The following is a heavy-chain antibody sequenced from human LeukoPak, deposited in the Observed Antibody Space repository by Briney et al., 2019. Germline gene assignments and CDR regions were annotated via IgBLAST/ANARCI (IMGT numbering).Heavy chain of an antibody. Sequence: GGSLRLSCAASGFTFSSYGMHWVRQAPGKGLEWVAFIRYDGSNKYYADSVKGRFTISRDNSKNTLYLQMNSLRAEDTAVYYCAKDPMVARNAFDIWGQGTMVTVSS. CDR2: IRYDGSNK. CDR3: AKDPMVARNAFDI. V-gene: IGHV3-30*02. CDR1: GFTFSSYG. D-gene: IGHD2-15*01. J-gene: IGHJ3*02.